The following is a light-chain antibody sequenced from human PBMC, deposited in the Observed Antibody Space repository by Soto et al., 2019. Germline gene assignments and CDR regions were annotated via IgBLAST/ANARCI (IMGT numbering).Light chain of an antibody. Sequence: DIQMTQSPSSLSASVGDRVTITCRASQSISTYLNWYQHKPGKAPKVVIYGVSSLQSGVPSRFGGSGSGTEFTLTISSLQPEDFATYYCQEYKTFPWTFGQGTKVEFK. CDR3: QEYKTFPWT. V-gene: IGKV1-39*01. CDR2: GVS. CDR1: QSISTY. J-gene: IGKJ1*01.